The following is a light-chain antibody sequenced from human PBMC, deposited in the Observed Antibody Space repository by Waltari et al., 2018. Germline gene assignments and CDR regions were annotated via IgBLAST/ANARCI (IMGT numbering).Light chain of an antibody. CDR2: ATS. J-gene: IGKJ5*01. CDR1: QGRSNY. V-gene: IGKV1-9*01. Sequence: DIQLTQSPSLLSASLGDRVTITCRPSQGRSNYLAWYQQQPGKAPKLLISATSTLQSGVPSRFSGSGSGTEFTLTISDLQPEDFTTYYCQQLNSYSLITFGQGTRLEIK. CDR3: QQLNSYSLIT.